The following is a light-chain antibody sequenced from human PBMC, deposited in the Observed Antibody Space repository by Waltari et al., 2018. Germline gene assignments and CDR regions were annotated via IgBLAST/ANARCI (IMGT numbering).Light chain of an antibody. J-gene: IGKJ1*01. CDR3: QQSYSTQGT. Sequence: DIHITQSPSSLSASVVYRFTITRRASQSISSYLNWYQQKPGKAPKLLIYAASSLQSGVPSRFSGSGSGTDFTLTISSLQPADCATYYCQQSYSTQGTFGQGTKAEIE. V-gene: IGKV1-39*01. CDR2: AAS. CDR1: QSISSY.